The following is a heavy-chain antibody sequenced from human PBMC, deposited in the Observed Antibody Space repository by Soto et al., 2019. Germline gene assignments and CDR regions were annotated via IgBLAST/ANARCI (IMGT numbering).Heavy chain of an antibody. J-gene: IGHJ3*02. CDR1: GFTVSSSY. CDR2: LYSGGST. D-gene: IGHD3-16*01. V-gene: IGHV3-66*01. Sequence: EVQLVESGGGLVQPGGSLRLSCAASGFTVSSSYMSWVRQAPGKGLEWVSVLYSGGSTYYADSVKGRFTISRDNSKNTLYLQMNSLSAEDTDVYYCGPDYHCQGGAFDIWGQGTMVTVSS. CDR3: GPDYHCQGGAFDI.